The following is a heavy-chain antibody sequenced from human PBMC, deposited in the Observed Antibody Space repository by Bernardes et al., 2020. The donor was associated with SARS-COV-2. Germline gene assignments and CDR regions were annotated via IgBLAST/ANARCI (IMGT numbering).Heavy chain of an antibody. D-gene: IGHD1-26*01. Sequence: GSLRLSCATSGFAFSSAWVHWVRQAPGKGLVWVSRINGDGSTINYADSVKGRFTISRDNAKNTLYLQMNSLTTEDTAVYYCARAGSYRFDYWGQGTLVTVSS. CDR2: INGDGSTI. CDR3: ARAGSYRFDY. J-gene: IGHJ4*02. CDR1: GFAFSSAW. V-gene: IGHV3-74*01.